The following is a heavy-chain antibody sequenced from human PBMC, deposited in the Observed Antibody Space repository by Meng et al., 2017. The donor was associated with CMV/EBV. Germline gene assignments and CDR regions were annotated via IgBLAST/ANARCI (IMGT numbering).Heavy chain of an antibody. CDR1: GYSFTNYW. D-gene: IGHD3-3*01. V-gene: IGHV5-51*01. CDR3: TRNYDLWGGYFPDAFDV. J-gene: IGHJ3*01. Sequence: GESLKISCKGSGYSFTNYWIGWVRQTPGKGLEWMGIIYPGDSETRYSPSFQGQVTISVDRSITTAYLQWSSLKASDTAMYYCTRNYDLWGGYFPDAFDVWGQGTMVTVSS. CDR2: IYPGDSET.